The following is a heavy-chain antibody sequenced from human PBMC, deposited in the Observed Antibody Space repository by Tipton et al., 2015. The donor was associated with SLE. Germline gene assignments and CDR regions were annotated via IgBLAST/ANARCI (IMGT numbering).Heavy chain of an antibody. Sequence: TLSLTCAVYGGSLSDFYWNWIRQPPGKGLEWIGEINLGGGTSYNPSLKSRVSISVDESKNQLSLRLTTVTAADTAVYYCARVKGEGAFDIWGQGPMVTVAS. D-gene: IGHD3-10*01. V-gene: IGHV4-34*01. CDR3: ARVKGEGAFDI. CDR1: GGSLSDFY. J-gene: IGHJ3*02. CDR2: INLGGGT.